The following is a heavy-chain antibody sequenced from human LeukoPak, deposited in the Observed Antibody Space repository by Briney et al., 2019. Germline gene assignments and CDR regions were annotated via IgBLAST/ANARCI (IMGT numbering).Heavy chain of an antibody. V-gene: IGHV3-23*01. J-gene: IGHJ4*02. Sequence: GGSLRLSCAASGFTFSTYDMSWVRQAPGKGLEWVSGITGSGGNTFYADPVKGRFTISRDNSKNTLYLQMNSLRAEDTAVYYCAKVPWVSATRRWGQGTLVTVSS. CDR1: GFTFSTYD. D-gene: IGHD1-26*01. CDR2: ITGSGGNT. CDR3: AKVPWVSATRR.